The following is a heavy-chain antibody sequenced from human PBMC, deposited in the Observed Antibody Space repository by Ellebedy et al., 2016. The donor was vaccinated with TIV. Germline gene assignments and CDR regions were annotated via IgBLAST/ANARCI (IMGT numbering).Heavy chain of an antibody. CDR3: ARGSKLRTVDY. V-gene: IGHV3-64*01. D-gene: IGHD1-7*01. J-gene: IGHJ4*02. Sequence: GESLKISCAASGFTFSSYAMHWVRQAPGKGLEYVSAISSNGGSTYYANSVKGRFTISRDNSKNTLYLQMGSLRAEDMAVYYCARGSKLRTVDYWGQGTLVTVSS. CDR2: ISSNGGST. CDR1: GFTFSSYA.